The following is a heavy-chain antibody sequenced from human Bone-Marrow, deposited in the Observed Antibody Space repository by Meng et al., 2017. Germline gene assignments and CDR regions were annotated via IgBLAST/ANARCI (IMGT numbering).Heavy chain of an antibody. J-gene: IGHJ4*02. CDR2: IYYNGKT. D-gene: IGHD6-19*01. Sequence: VQLQESGPGLVKPSETLFLTRTVSGDSISSDYWSWLRQPPGKGLEWIAYIYYNGKTNYNPSLKSRVTISVDTSKNQFSLKLTSVTAADTAVYYCARGAGWYPYWGQGTLVTVSS. CDR1: GDSISSDY. CDR3: ARGAGWYPY. V-gene: IGHV4-59*01.